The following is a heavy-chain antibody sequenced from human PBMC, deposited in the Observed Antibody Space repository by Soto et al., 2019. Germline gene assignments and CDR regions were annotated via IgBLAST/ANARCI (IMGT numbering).Heavy chain of an antibody. CDR3: ARDPPHGAAAGTSPDY. D-gene: IGHD6-13*01. CDR1: GGSFSGYY. Sequence: SETLSLTCAVYGGSFSGYYWSWIRQPPGKGLEWIGEINHSGSTNYNPSLKSRVTISVDTSKNQFSLKLSSVTAADTAVYYCARDPPHGAAAGTSPDYWGQGTLVTVSS. CDR2: INHSGST. V-gene: IGHV4-34*01. J-gene: IGHJ4*02.